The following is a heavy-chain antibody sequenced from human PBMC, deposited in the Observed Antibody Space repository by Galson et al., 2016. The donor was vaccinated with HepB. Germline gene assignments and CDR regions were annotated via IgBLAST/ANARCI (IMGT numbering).Heavy chain of an antibody. D-gene: IGHD3-10*01. CDR3: AKIGWGGDS. CDR2: IYHLGNT. Sequence: TLSLTCTVSGGSISSGGYYWSWIRQHPGKGLEWIGYIYHLGNTYFNPSLKSRVTMSIDASKDQFSLKLSSVTTADTAVYYCAKIGWGGDSWGPGALVAVSS. V-gene: IGHV4-31*03. CDR1: GGSISSGGYY. J-gene: IGHJ4*02.